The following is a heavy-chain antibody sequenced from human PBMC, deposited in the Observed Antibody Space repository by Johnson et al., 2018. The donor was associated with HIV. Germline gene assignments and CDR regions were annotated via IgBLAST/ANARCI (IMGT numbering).Heavy chain of an antibody. CDR3: VSSGCQRCAFDI. Sequence: VHLVESGGGLVQPGGSLRLSCAASGFTVTSDYMSWVRQAPGKGLEWVSYITSSGSTKYYADSVKGRFTISRDNSKNTLYLQMNSLKPEDTAVYYCVSSGCQRCAFDIWGQGTMVTVSS. J-gene: IGHJ3*02. CDR1: GFTVTSDY. V-gene: IGHV3-48*01. CDR2: ITSSGSTK. D-gene: IGHD6-19*01.